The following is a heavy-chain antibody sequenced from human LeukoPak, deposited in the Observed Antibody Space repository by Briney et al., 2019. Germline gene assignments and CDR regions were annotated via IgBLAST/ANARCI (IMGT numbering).Heavy chain of an antibody. Sequence: SSETLSLTCAVSGYSISSGYYWGWIRQPPGKGLEWIGSIYHSGSTYYNPSLKSRVTMSVDTSKNQFSLKLSSVTAADTAVYYCASRTMVRGVNWGQGTLVTVSS. D-gene: IGHD3-10*01. CDR1: GYSISSGYY. CDR2: IYHSGST. CDR3: ASRTMVRGVN. J-gene: IGHJ4*02. V-gene: IGHV4-38-2*01.